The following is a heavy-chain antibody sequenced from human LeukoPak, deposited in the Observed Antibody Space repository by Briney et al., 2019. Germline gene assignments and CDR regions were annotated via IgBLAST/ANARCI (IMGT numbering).Heavy chain of an antibody. V-gene: IGHV3-74*01. CDR1: GFTFSSYW. CDR3: AKVGLVGATDREFDY. D-gene: IGHD1-26*01. CDR2: INTDGSST. J-gene: IGHJ4*02. Sequence: GGSLRLSCAASGFTFSSYWMHWVRQAPGKGLVWVSRINTDGSSTSYADSVKGRFTISRDNAKNTLYLQMNSLRADDTAVYYCAKVGLVGATDREFDYWGQGTLVTVSS.